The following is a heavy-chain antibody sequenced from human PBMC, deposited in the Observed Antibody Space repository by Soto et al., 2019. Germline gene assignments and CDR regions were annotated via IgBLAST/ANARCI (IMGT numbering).Heavy chain of an antibody. V-gene: IGHV3-23*01. J-gene: IGHJ6*02. CDR1: GFTFSSYA. D-gene: IGHD5-12*01. CDR3: AKDGYSGSYYYYGMDV. CDR2: ISGSGGST. Sequence: GESLKISCAASGFTFSSYAMSWVRQAPGKGLEWVSAISGSGGSTYYADSVKGRFTISRDNSKNTLYLQMNSLRAEDTAVYYCAKDGYSGSYYYYGMDVWGQGTTVTVSS.